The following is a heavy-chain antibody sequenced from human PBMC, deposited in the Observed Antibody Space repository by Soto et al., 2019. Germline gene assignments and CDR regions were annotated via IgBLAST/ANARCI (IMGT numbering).Heavy chain of an antibody. CDR2: INHSGST. Sequence: SETLSLTCAVYGGSFSGYYWSWIRQPPGKGLEWIGEINHSGSTNYNPSLKSRVTISVDTSKNQFSLKLSSVTAADTAVYYCARITLVGATTIDYWGQGTLVTVS. D-gene: IGHD1-26*01. J-gene: IGHJ4*02. CDR3: ARITLVGATTIDY. CDR1: GGSFSGYY. V-gene: IGHV4-34*01.